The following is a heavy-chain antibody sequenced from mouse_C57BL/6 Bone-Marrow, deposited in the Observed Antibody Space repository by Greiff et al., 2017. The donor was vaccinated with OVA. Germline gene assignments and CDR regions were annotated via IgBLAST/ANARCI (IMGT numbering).Heavy chain of an antibody. J-gene: IGHJ3*01. Sequence: EVQGVESGPELVKPGASVKIPCKASGYTFTDYNMDWVKQSHGKSLEWIGDINPNNGGTIYNQKFKGKATLTVDKSSSTAYMELRSLTSEDTAVYYCASLLGGFAYWGQGTLVTVSA. V-gene: IGHV1-18*01. CDR3: ASLLGGFAY. CDR2: INPNNGGT. D-gene: IGHD1-1*01. CDR1: GYTFTDYN.